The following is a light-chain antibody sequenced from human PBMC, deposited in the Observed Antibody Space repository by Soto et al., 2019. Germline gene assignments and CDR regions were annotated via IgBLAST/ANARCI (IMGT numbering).Light chain of an antibody. CDR2: DVS. Sequence: QSALTQPASVSGSPGQSITISCTGTSSDVGGYNYVSWYQQHPGKAPKLMIYDVSNRPSGVSNRFSGSKSGNTASLTISGLQAEDDADYYCSSYTSSSTVVFAGGTKLIVL. CDR3: SSYTSSSTVV. CDR1: SSDVGGYNY. J-gene: IGLJ2*01. V-gene: IGLV2-14*01.